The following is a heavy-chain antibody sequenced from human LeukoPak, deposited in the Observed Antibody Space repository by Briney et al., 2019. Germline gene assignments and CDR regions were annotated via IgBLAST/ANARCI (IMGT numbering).Heavy chain of an antibody. CDR3: AKDLGDYGDIDY. CDR1: GFTFSSYG. D-gene: IGHD4-17*01. Sequence: GGSLRLSCAASGFTFSSYGMSWVRQAPGKGLEWVSAISGSGGSTYYADSVKGRFTISRDNSKNTLYLQMNSLRAEDTAVYYCAKDLGDYGDIDYWGQGTLVTVSS. V-gene: IGHV3-23*01. J-gene: IGHJ4*02. CDR2: ISGSGGST.